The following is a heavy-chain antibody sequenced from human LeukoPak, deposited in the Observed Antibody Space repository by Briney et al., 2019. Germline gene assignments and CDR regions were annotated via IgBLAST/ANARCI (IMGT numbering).Heavy chain of an antibody. CDR1: GYTFTSYD. CDR3: AREVYYYGSGSYSLYFDY. V-gene: IGHV1-8*03. D-gene: IGHD3-10*01. Sequence: ASVKVSCKASGYTFTSYDINWVRQVTGQGLEWMGWMNPKSGNTGYAQKFQGRVTITRNTSISTAYMEVSSLRYEDTAVYYCAREVYYYGSGSYSLYFDYWGQGTLVTVSS. CDR2: MNPKSGNT. J-gene: IGHJ4*02.